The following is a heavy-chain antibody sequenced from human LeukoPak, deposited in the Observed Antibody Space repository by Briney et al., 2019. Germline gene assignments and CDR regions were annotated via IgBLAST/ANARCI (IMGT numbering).Heavy chain of an antibody. CDR2: IYHSGST. Sequence: SGTLSLTCAVSGGSISSSNWWSWVRQSQGKGLEWIGEIYHSGSTNYNPSLKSRVTISVDKSKNQLSLKLTSVTAADTAMYHCARDYCSSTSCYSALDYWGQGILVTVSS. V-gene: IGHV4-4*02. D-gene: IGHD2-2*01. CDR3: ARDYCSSTSCYSALDY. CDR1: GGSISSSNW. J-gene: IGHJ4*02.